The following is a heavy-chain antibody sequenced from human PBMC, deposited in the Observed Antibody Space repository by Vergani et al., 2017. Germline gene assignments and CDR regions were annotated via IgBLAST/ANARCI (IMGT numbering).Heavy chain of an antibody. Sequence: VQLVESGGGLVKPGGSLRLSCAASGFTFSNAWMSWVRQAPGKGLEWVGRIKSKTDGGTTDYAAPVKGRFTISRDDSKNTLYLQMNSLKTEDTAVYYCTTDLAAAGYADYWGQGTLVTVSS. CDR3: TTDLAAAGYADY. D-gene: IGHD6-13*01. CDR1: GFTFSNAW. J-gene: IGHJ4*02. V-gene: IGHV3-15*01. CDR2: IKSKTDGGTT.